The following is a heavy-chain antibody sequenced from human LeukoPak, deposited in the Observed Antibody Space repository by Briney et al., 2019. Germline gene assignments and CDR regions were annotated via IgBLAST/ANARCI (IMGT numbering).Heavy chain of an antibody. D-gene: IGHD3-22*01. CDR3: AREGSYSDSSGYYRSFDS. V-gene: IGHV3-48*01. J-gene: IGHJ4*02. CDR1: GFTFSSYS. Sequence: PGGSLRLSCAASGFTFSSYSMHWIRQAPGRGLEWLSYISSSGTTIHYADSVRGRFTISRDNPRNSLSLQLNSLRAEDTALYYCAREGSYSDSSGYYRSFDSWGQGTLVTVSS. CDR2: ISSSGTTI.